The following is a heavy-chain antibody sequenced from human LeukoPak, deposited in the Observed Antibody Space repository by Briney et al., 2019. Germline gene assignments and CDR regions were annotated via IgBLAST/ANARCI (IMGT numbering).Heavy chain of an antibody. CDR3: ARQNYGSAPLRY. Sequence: SETLSLTCTVSGGSISSGSYYWSWIRQPAGKGLEWIGEINHSGSTNYNPSLMSRVTISVDTSKNQFSLKLSSVTAADTAVYFCARQNYGSAPLRYWGQGTLVTVSS. J-gene: IGHJ4*02. V-gene: IGHV4-61*10. CDR1: GGSISSGSYY. D-gene: IGHD3-10*01. CDR2: INHSGST.